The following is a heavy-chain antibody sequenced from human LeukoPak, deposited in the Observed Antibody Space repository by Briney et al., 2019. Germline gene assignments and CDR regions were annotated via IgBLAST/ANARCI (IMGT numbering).Heavy chain of an antibody. V-gene: IGHV3-11*04. Sequence: PGGSLRLSCAASGFTFSDYNMNWVRQAPGKGLEWVSYITDSGNTIHYADSVKGRFTISRDNAKNSLYLQMNSLRAEDTAVYYCARDGTRGWELDLWGQGTLVTVSS. CDR3: ARDGTRGWELDL. J-gene: IGHJ4*02. CDR2: ITDSGNTI. CDR1: GFTFSDYN. D-gene: IGHD1-26*01.